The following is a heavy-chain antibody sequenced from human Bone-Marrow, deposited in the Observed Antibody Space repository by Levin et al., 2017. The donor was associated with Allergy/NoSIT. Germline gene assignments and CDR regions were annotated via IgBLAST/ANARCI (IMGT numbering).Heavy chain of an antibody. CDR1: GFTFRSYA. J-gene: IGHJ6*02. D-gene: IGHD3-10*01. CDR3: GRDPEGSVDV. V-gene: IGHV3-30*04. CDR2: ISYDGNNQ. Sequence: PGGSLRLSCVASGFTFRSYAVHWVRQAPGKGLEWVAVISYDGNNQYHGNSVKGRFTLSRDNSNNIVYLQMSSLKLEDTAVYYCGRDPEGSVDVWGQGTTVIVSS.